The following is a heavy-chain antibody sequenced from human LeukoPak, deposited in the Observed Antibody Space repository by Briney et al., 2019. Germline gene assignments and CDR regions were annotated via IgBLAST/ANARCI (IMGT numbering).Heavy chain of an antibody. CDR1: GFTFSSYG. Sequence: GGSLRLSCVASGFTFSSYGMHWVRQAPGKGLEWVAVIWYDGSNKYYADSVKGRFTISRDNSKNTLYPQMNSLRAEDTAVYYCAKDGGANNWFDPWGQGTLVTVSS. J-gene: IGHJ5*02. CDR2: IWYDGSNK. V-gene: IGHV3-30*02. D-gene: IGHD3-16*01. CDR3: AKDGGANNWFDP.